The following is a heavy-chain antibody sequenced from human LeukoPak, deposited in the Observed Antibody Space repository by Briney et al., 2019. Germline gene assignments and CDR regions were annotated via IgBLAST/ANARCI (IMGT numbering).Heavy chain of an antibody. CDR1: GFTFSSYA. CDR2: ISISGSTT. Sequence: GGSLRLSCAASGFTFSSYAMSRVRRAPGTGLEWVSIISISGSTTYYADSVKGRFTISRDNSENMLYLQMNSLRAEDTAVYYCAKYLGYDFWKSDGTDVWGQGTTVTVSS. V-gene: IGHV3-23*01. J-gene: IGHJ6*02. D-gene: IGHD3-3*01. CDR3: AKYLGYDFWKSDGTDV.